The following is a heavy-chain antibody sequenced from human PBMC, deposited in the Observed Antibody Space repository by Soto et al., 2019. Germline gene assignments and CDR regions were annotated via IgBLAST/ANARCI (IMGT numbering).Heavy chain of an antibody. J-gene: IGHJ6*02. CDR3: ARRQWLVGGYYYGMDV. CDR2: TSAYKGNT. CDR1: GYTFTSYG. V-gene: IGHV1-18*01. D-gene: IGHD6-19*01. Sequence: QVQLVQSGAEVKKPGASVKVSCKASGYTFTSYGISWVRQAPGQGLEWMGWTSAYKGNTNYAQKLQGRGTMTTDTSTSTAYMELRSLRSDDTAVYYCARRQWLVGGYYYGMDVWGQGTTVTVSS.